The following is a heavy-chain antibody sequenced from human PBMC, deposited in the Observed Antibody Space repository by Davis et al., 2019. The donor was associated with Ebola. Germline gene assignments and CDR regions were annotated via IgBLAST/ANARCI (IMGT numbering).Heavy chain of an antibody. CDR3: ARDHLLWFGELLYQDYGMDV. CDR1: GFTFSSYS. D-gene: IGHD3-10*01. V-gene: IGHV3-21*01. J-gene: IGHJ6*04. CDR2: ISSSSSYI. Sequence: GGSLRLSCAASGFTFSSYSMNWVRQAPGKGLEWVSSISSSSSYIYYADSVKGRFTISRDNSKNTLYLQMSSLRAEDTAVYYCARDHLLWFGELLYQDYGMDVWGKGTTVTVSS.